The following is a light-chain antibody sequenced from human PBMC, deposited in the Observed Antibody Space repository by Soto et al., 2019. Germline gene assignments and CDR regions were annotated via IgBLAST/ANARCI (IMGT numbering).Light chain of an antibody. Sequence: EIVLTQSPATLSLSPGERATLSCRASQSVSSFLAWYRQKPGQAPRLLIYDASNRATGIPTRFSGSGSGTDFTLTISSLEPEDLAVYYCQQRSSWPLTFGGGTKVEIK. CDR2: DAS. V-gene: IGKV3-11*01. CDR3: QQRSSWPLT. CDR1: QSVSSF. J-gene: IGKJ4*01.